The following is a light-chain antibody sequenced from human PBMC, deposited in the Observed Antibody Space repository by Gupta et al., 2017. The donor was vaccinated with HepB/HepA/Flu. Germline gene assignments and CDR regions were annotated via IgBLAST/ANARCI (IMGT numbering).Light chain of an antibody. CDR2: DAS. V-gene: IGKV3-11*01. J-gene: IGKJ4*01. Sequence: ETVLTQSPATVSLSPGERATLSCRASQSVSSYLAWYQQKPGQAPRLLIYDASNRATGIPARFSGSGSGTDFTLTISSLEVEDFAVYYCQQRSNWPLTFGGGTKVEIK. CDR3: QQRSNWPLT. CDR1: QSVSSY.